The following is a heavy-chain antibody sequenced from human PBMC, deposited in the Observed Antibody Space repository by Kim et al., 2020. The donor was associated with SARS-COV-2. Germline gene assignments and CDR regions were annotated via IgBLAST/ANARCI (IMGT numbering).Heavy chain of an antibody. Sequence: ASVKVSCKASGYTFTGYYMHWVRQAPGQGLEWMGWINPKSGGTNYAQKFQGWVTMTRDTSISTAYMELSRLRSDDTAVYYCARGGSVGAPPQPTSYWGQGTLVTVSS. CDR3: ARGGSVGAPPQPTSY. CDR1: GYTFTGYY. J-gene: IGHJ4*02. CDR2: INPKSGGT. D-gene: IGHD1-26*01. V-gene: IGHV1-2*04.